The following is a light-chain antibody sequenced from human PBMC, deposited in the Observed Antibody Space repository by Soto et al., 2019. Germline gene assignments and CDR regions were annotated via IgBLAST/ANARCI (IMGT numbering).Light chain of an antibody. J-gene: IGLJ1*01. Sequence: QSALTQSASVSGSPVQSITISCTGTSSDVGNYNYVSWYQQHPGEVPKLIIFNVNNRPSGVSNRFSGSKSGNTASLTISGLQAEDEADYYCSSFTSSTTYVFGTGTKLTVL. CDR2: NVN. CDR1: SSDVGNYNY. V-gene: IGLV2-14*01. CDR3: SSFTSSTTYV.